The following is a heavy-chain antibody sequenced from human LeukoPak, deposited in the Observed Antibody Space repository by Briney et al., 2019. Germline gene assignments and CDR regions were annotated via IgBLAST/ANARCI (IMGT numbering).Heavy chain of an antibody. CDR1: GFTFSSYS. V-gene: IGHV3-48*01. CDR3: ATFPRGVTVTTGTYYYYYMDV. J-gene: IGHJ6*03. CDR2: ISSSSSAI. Sequence: PGGSLRLSCAASGFTFSSYSMNWVRQAPGKGLEWVSYISSSSSAIYYADSVKGRFTISRDNAKNSLYLQMNSLRAEDTAVYYCATFPRGVTVTTGTYYYYYMDVWGKGTTVTVSS. D-gene: IGHD4-17*01.